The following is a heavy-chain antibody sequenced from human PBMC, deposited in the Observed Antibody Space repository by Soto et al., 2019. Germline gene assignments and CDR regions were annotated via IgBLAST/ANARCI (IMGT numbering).Heavy chain of an antibody. V-gene: IGHV3-23*01. CDR3: AKSLVSPQEAFDL. J-gene: IGHJ3*01. CDR2: ISDPSTST. CDR1: GFTFGNYA. Sequence: PGGSLRLSCAASGFTFGNYALRCVRRAPGKELEWIFAISDPSTSTYYANSVKGRVSISGDNSKNNLFLQMNRLTADDTAVYFYAKSLVSPQEAFDLWGQGTLVTVSS. D-gene: IGHD3-9*01.